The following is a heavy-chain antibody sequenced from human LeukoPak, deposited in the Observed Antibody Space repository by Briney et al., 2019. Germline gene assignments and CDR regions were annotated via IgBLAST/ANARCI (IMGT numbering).Heavy chain of an antibody. CDR3: ARDRRVRESWASRNYYYGMDV. V-gene: IGHV3-30-3*01. Sequence: GGSLRLSCAASGFTFSSYAMHWVRQAPGKGLEWVAVISYDGSNKYYADSVKGRFTISRDNSKNTLYLQMNSLRAEDTAVYYCARDRRVRESWASRNYYYGMDVWGQGTTVTVSS. J-gene: IGHJ6*02. CDR1: GFTFSSYA. D-gene: IGHD4/OR15-4a*01. CDR2: ISYDGSNK.